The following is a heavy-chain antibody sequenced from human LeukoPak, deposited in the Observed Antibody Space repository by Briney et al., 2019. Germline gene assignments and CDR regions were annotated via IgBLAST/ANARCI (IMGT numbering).Heavy chain of an antibody. CDR1: GGSISSGSYY. CDR3: ARRSCSLRWPKKCWFDP. D-gene: IGHD5/OR15-5a*01. Sequence: SETLSLTCTVSGGSISSGSYYWSWIRQPAGKGLEWIGRIYTSGSTNYNPSLKSRVTISVDTSKNQFSLKLSSVTAADTAVYYCARRSCSLRWPKKCWFDPWGQGTLVTVSS. J-gene: IGHJ5*02. CDR2: IYTSGST. V-gene: IGHV4-61*02.